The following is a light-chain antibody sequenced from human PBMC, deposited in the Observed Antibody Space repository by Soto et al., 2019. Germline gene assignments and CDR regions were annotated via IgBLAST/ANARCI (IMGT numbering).Light chain of an antibody. V-gene: IGKV3-20*01. J-gene: IGKJ1*01. CDR3: QQYCSSLWT. CDR1: QSVSSSY. Sequence: EIVLTQSPGTLSLSPGERATLSCRASQSVSSSYLAWYKQKPGQAPRLLIYGASSRATGIPDRFSGSGSGTDFTLTISRLEPEDFSVYYWQQYCSSLWTFGQGTKVEIK. CDR2: GAS.